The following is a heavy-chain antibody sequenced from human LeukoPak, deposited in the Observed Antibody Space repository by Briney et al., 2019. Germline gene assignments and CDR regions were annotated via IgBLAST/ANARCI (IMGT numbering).Heavy chain of an antibody. V-gene: IGHV4-59*08. CDR2: IYYSGST. D-gene: IGHD5-18*01. Sequence: KPSETLSLTCTVSGGSISSYYWSWIRQPPGKGLEWIGYIYYSGSTNYNPSLKSRVTISVDTSKNQFSLKLSPVTAADTAVYNCARLHDGYRYGADYWGQGTLVTAS. CDR3: ARLHDGYRYGADY. J-gene: IGHJ4*02. CDR1: GGSISSYY.